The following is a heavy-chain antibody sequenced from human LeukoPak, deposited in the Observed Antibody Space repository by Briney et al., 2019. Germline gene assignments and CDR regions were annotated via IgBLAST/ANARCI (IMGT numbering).Heavy chain of an antibody. CDR2: INPNSGGT. D-gene: IGHD2-2*01. CDR1: GYTFTGYY. CDR3: ARVGCSSTSCYGGSWWFDP. J-gene: IGHJ5*02. V-gene: IGHV1-2*02. Sequence: ASVKVSCKASGYTFTGYYMHWVRQAPGHGLEWMGGINPNSGGTNYAQKFQGRVTMTRDTSISTAYMKLSRLRSDDTAVYYCARVGCSSTSCYGGSWWFDPWGQGTLVTVSS.